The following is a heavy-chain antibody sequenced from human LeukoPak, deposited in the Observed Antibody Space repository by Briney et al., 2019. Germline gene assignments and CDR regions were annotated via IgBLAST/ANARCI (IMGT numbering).Heavy chain of an antibody. CDR1: GFTFSSYE. CDR2: ISSSGSTI. CDR3: ARETMAWAGGYFDY. V-gene: IGHV3-48*03. D-gene: IGHD4/OR15-4a*01. J-gene: IGHJ4*02. Sequence: PGGSLRLSCAASGFTFSSYEMNWVRQAPGKGLEWVSYISSSGSTIYYADSVKGRFTISRDSSKNILYLQMNSLRAEDTAVYYCARETMAWAGGYFDYWGQGTLVTVSS.